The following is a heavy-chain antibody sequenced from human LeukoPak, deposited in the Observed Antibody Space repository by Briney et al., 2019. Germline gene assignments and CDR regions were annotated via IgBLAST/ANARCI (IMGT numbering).Heavy chain of an antibody. CDR2: INSDGSST. CDR3: ARNLNY. J-gene: IGHJ4*02. V-gene: IGHV3-74*01. D-gene: IGHD3-9*01. CDR1: GSTFSSYR. Sequence: GGSLRLSCAASGSTFSSYRMHWVRQAPEKGLVWASQINSDGSSTTYADSVKGRFTISRDNANNTLYLQMNSLRAEDTAVYYCARNLNYWGQGTLVTVSS.